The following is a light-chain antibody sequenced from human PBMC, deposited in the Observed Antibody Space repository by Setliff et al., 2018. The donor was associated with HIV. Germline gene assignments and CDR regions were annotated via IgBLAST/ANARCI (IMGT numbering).Light chain of an antibody. J-gene: IGLJ1*01. CDR2: DVT. V-gene: IGLV2-23*02. Sequence: QSALTQPASVSGSPGQSITISCTGTSIDVGSYNLVSWYQQHPGKAPKLMIYDVTTRPSGVSNRFSGSKSGSTASLKISGLQAEDEADYYCCSYAGTFTLVFGTGTKVTVL. CDR1: SIDVGSYNL. CDR3: CSYAGTFTLV.